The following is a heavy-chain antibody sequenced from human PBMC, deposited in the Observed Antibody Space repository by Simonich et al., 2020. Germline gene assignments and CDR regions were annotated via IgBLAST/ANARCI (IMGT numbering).Heavy chain of an antibody. V-gene: IGHV1-2*02. CDR2: INPTRGGT. D-gene: IGHD6-13*01. Sequence: QVQLVQSGAEVKKPVASVKVSCKASGYTFTGNYMHWVRQAPGQGLEWLGRINPTRGGTNNAQKLQGRVTMTRDTSISTAYMELSRLRSDDTAVYYCARSHIAAAGTGYFQHWGQGTLVTVSS. J-gene: IGHJ1*01. CDR3: ARSHIAAAGTGYFQH. CDR1: GYTFTGNY.